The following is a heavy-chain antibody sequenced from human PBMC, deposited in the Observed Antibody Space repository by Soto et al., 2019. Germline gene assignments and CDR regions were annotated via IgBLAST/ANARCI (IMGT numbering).Heavy chain of an antibody. D-gene: IGHD1-7*01. J-gene: IGHJ5*02. CDR2: IYYSGST. V-gene: IGHV4-61*01. CDR3: ASQYNWNYVGWFDP. CDR1: GGSVSSGSYY. Sequence: QVQLQESGPGLVKPSETLSLTCTVSGGSVSSGSYYWSWIRQPPGKGLEWIGYIYYSGSTNYNPSLQSRVTISVDTSKNQFSLKLSSVTAADTAVYYCASQYNWNYVGWFDPWGQGTLVTVSS.